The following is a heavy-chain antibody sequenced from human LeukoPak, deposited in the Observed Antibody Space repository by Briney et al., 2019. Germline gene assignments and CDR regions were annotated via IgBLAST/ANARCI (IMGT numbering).Heavy chain of an antibody. CDR3: ARDPSRVTTPEYNWFDP. J-gene: IGHJ5*02. CDR2: ISPSGGST. CDR1: GYTFTSYY. D-gene: IGHD4-17*01. Sequence: ASVKVSCKASGYTFTSYYMHWVRQAPGQGLEWMGIISPSGGSTSYAQKFQGRVTMTRDTSTSTFYMELSSLRSEDTAVYYCARDPSRVTTPEYNWFDPWGQGTLVTVSS. V-gene: IGHV1-46*01.